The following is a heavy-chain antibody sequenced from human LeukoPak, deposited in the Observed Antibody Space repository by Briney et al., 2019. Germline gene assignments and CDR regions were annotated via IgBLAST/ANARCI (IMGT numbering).Heavy chain of an antibody. CDR2: INPNSGGT. V-gene: IGHV1-2*02. CDR3: AREWVVATETLWVYYYGMDV. CDR1: GYTFTGYY. D-gene: IGHD2-15*01. J-gene: IGHJ6*02. Sequence: ASVKVSCKASGYTFTGYYMHWVRQAPGQGLEWMGWINPNSGGTNYAQKFQGRVTMTRDTSISTAYMELSRLRSDDTAVYYCAREWVVATETLWVYYYGMDVWGQGTTVTVSS.